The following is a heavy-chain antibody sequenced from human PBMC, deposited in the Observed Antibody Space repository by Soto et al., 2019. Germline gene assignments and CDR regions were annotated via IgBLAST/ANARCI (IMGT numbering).Heavy chain of an antibody. D-gene: IGHD3-10*01. Sequence: QITLKESGPTLVKPTQTLTLTCTFSGFSLSTSGVGVGWIRQPPGKALEWLALIYWDDDKRYSPSLKSRLTITXXTXKXQVVLTMTNMDPVDTATYYCALYGSGSYPPFDYFDYWGQGTLVTVSS. CDR3: ALYGSGSYPPFDYFDY. J-gene: IGHJ4*02. V-gene: IGHV2-5*02. CDR2: IYWDDDK. CDR1: GFSLSTSGVG.